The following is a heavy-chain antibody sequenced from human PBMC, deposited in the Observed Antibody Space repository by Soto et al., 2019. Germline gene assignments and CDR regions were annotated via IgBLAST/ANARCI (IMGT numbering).Heavy chain of an antibody. V-gene: IGHV3-33*01. CDR1: GFTFSSYG. J-gene: IGHJ6*02. CDR3: ARDRLPTDYYYYGMDV. Sequence: LRLSCAASGFTFSSYGMHWVRQAPGKGLEWVAVIWYDGSNKYYADSVKGRFTISRDNSKNTLYLQMNSLRAEDTAVYYCARDRLPTDYYYYGMDVWGQGTTVTVSS. CDR2: IWYDGSNK. D-gene: IGHD6-25*01.